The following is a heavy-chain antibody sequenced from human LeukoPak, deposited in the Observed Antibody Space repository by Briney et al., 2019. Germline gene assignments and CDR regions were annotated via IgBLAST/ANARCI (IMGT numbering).Heavy chain of an antibody. CDR3: ARDSWSSGWYDY. Sequence: KPSETLSLTCTVSGGSISSYYWSWIRQPPGKGLEWIGYIYYSGSTNYNPSLKSRVTISVDTSKNQFSLKLSSVTAADTAVYYCARDSWSSGWYDYWGQGTLVTVSS. V-gene: IGHV4-59*01. CDR1: GGSISSYY. CDR2: IYYSGST. J-gene: IGHJ4*02. D-gene: IGHD6-19*01.